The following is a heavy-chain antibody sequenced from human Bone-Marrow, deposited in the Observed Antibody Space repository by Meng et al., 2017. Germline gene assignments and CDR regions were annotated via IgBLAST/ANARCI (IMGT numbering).Heavy chain of an antibody. V-gene: IGHV4-59*12. D-gene: IGHD3-9*01. J-gene: IGHJ4*02. Sequence: GSLRLSCTVSGGSISSYYWSWIRQPPGKGLEWIGYIYYSGSTNYNPSLKSRVTISVDTSKNQFSLKLSSVTAADTAVYYCARSSILKLYYFDYWGQGTLVTVSS. CDR2: IYYSGST. CDR3: ARSSILKLYYFDY. CDR1: GGSISSYY.